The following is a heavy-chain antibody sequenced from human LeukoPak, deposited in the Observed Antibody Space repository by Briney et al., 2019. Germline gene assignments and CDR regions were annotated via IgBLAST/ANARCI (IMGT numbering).Heavy chain of an antibody. CDR2: IYHSGST. D-gene: IGHD6-13*01. CDR3: ARRPGYSSSWFDY. CDR1: GYSISSGYY. Sequence: SETLSLTCTVSGYSISSGYYWGWIRQPPGKGLEWIGSIYHSGSTNYNPSLKSRVTISVDTSKNQFSLKLSSVTAADTAVYYCARRPGYSSSWFDYWGQGTLVTVSS. V-gene: IGHV4-38-2*02. J-gene: IGHJ4*02.